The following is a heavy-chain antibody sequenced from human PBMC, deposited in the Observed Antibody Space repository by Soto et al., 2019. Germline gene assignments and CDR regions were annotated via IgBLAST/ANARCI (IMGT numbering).Heavy chain of an antibody. CDR3: ARDIAAAGKSKRLYYFDY. V-gene: IGHV4-39*01. Sequence: PSETLSLTCTVSGGSISSSSYYWGWIRQPPGKGLEWIGSIYYSGSTYYNPSLKSRVTISVDTSKNQFSLKLSSVTAADTAVYYCARDIAAAGKSKRLYYFDYWGQGTLVTVSS. J-gene: IGHJ4*02. CDR1: GGSISSSSYY. D-gene: IGHD6-13*01. CDR2: IYYSGST.